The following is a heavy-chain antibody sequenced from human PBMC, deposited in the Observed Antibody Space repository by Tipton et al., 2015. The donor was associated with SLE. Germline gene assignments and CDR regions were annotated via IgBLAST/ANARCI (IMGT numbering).Heavy chain of an antibody. CDR3: AGPIRQDGFDI. Sequence: TLSLTCTVSGGSMKSSGYYCGWIRQPPRMGLEWIGTIYYSGSTYYNPSLKSRVTISVDMSKNQFFLNLTSVTAADTAMYYCAGPIRQDGFDIWGQGTMVTVSS. V-gene: IGHV4-39*07. CDR2: IYYSGST. CDR1: GGSMKSSGYY. D-gene: IGHD2-21*01. J-gene: IGHJ3*02.